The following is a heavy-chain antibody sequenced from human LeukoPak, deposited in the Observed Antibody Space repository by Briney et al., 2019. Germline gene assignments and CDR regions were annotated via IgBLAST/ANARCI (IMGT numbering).Heavy chain of an antibody. Sequence: PSETLSLTCAVSGYSISSNYYWNWIRQPPGTGLEWIGQINRFGNTNYNPSLKSRVTISVDTSKNQFSLRLNSVTAADTAVYYCAGNSSPSRPSDYWGQGTLVTVSS. D-gene: IGHD6-6*01. CDR1: GYSISSNYY. V-gene: IGHV4-34*01. CDR3: AGNSSPSRPSDY. J-gene: IGHJ4*02. CDR2: INRFGNT.